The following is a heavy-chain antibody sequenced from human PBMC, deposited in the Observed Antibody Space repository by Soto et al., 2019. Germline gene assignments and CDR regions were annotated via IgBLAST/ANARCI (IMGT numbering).Heavy chain of an antibody. Sequence: QVHLVQSGAEVKQPGASVKVSCKASGYTFSVYHMHWVRQARGQGLEWMGWVHSTSGGTNYAQSFEGRVTMTRDTSINTADMELSRLKSVATTIYYCANGLQRGMVVWGQGTTVTVSS. CDR2: VHSTSGGT. D-gene: IGHD4-4*01. CDR3: ANGLQRGMVV. CDR1: GYTFSVYH. V-gene: IGHV1-2*02. J-gene: IGHJ6*02.